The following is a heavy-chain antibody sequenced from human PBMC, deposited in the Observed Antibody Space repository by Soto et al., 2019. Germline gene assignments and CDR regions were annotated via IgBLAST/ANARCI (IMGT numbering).Heavy chain of an antibody. CDR3: ARGRNYYDSSGYRSVYYYYGMDV. CDR1: GGSISSGGYS. V-gene: IGHV4-30-2*01. D-gene: IGHD3-22*01. CDR2: IYHSGST. Sequence: QLQLQESGSGLVKPSQTLSLTCAVSGGSISSGGYSWSWIRQPPGKGLEWIGYIYHSGSTYYNPSLKSRVTISVDRSKNQCSLKLSSVTAADTAVYYCARGRNYYDSSGYRSVYYYYGMDVWGQGTTVTVSS. J-gene: IGHJ6*02.